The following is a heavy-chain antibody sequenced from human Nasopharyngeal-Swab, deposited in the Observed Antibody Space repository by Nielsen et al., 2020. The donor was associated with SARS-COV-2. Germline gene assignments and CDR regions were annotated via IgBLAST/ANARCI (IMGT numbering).Heavy chain of an antibody. D-gene: IGHD2-2*01. CDR1: GFTFSSYW. CDR3: ARGGYCSSTSCYFGIQNRVDY. J-gene: IGHJ4*02. Sequence: GESLKISCAASGFTFSSYWMSWVRQAPGKGLEWVANIKQDGSEKYYVDSVKGRFTISRDNAENSLYLQMNSLRAEDTAVYYCARGGYCSSTSCYFGIQNRVDYWGQGTLVTVSS. V-gene: IGHV3-7*05. CDR2: IKQDGSEK.